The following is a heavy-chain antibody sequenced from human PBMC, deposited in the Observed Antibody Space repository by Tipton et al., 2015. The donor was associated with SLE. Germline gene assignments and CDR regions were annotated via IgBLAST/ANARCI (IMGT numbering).Heavy chain of an antibody. Sequence: SLRLSCAASEFQFSNFWMSWVRQAPGRGLEWVANINQDGSEKNYVDSVKGRFTVSRDNADNSVYLQMISLRAADTAVYYCARESPDDAFDFWGQGAMVTVST. CDR2: INQDGSEK. CDR3: ARESPDDAFDF. V-gene: IGHV3-7*01. J-gene: IGHJ3*01. CDR1: EFQFSNFW.